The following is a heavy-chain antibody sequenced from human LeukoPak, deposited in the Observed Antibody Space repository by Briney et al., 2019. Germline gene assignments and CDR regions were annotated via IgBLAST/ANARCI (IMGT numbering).Heavy chain of an antibody. CDR2: ISYDGSNK. J-gene: IGHJ4*02. CDR1: GFTFSSYA. D-gene: IGHD3-22*01. Sequence: GGSLRLSCAASGFTFSSYAMHWVRQAPGKGLEWVAVISYDGSNKYYADSVKGRFTISRDNSKNTLYLQMNSLRAEDMAVYYCARVPGYDSSGYFDYWGQGTLVTVSS. V-gene: IGHV3-30-3*01. CDR3: ARVPGYDSSGYFDY.